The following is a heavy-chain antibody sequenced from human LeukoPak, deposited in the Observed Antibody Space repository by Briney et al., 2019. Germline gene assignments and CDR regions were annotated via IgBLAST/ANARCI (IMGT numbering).Heavy chain of an antibody. CDR1: GFTFNNAW. V-gene: IGHV3-15*01. CDR3: TTVGLYDFWSGYYIPPHYMDV. J-gene: IGHJ6*03. Sequence: GGSLRLSCAASGFTFNNAWMSWVRQAPGKGLEWFGRIKSKTGGGTTDYAAPVKGRFTISRDDSKNTLYLQMNSLKTEDTAVYYCTTVGLYDFWSGYYIPPHYMDVWGIGTTVTVSS. D-gene: IGHD3-3*01. CDR2: IKSKTGGGTT.